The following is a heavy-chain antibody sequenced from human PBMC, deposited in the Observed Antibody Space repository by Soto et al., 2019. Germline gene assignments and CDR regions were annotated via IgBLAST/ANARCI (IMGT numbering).Heavy chain of an antibody. J-gene: IGHJ5*02. V-gene: IGHV3-23*01. Sequence: EVQLLESGGDVVRPGGSLRLSCAASGFTFSSYAMGWVRQAPGKGLEWVAGVSRAGTYTFYADSVRGRFSICRDNSRATVDLYMNALRGDETAVYFSVKYTVTEDLGESWGQGTLVSVSS. CDR2: VSRAGTYT. CDR3: VKYTVTEDLGES. D-gene: IGHD3-16*01. CDR1: GFTFSSYA.